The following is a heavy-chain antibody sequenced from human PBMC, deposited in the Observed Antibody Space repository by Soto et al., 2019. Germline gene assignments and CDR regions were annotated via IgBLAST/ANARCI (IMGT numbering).Heavy chain of an antibody. CDR3: SRVDPGETSPFDH. D-gene: IGHD3-10*01. CDR2: INPFDGSR. CDR1: GYIFTSYY. Sequence: ASVKVSCKASGYIFTSYYIHWVRQAPGQGLEWMGWINPFDGSRMFAQSFQGRVTMTRDTSTSTVYMEVSSLRFEDTDVYYCSRVDPGETSPFDHWGQ. V-gene: IGHV1-46*03. J-gene: IGHJ4*02.